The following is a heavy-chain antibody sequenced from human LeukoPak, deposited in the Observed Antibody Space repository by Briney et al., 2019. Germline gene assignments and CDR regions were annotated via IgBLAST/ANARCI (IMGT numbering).Heavy chain of an antibody. CDR2: ISGSGGST. Sequence: GGSLRLSCAASGFTFSSYAMSWVRQAPGKGLEWVSAISGSGGSTYYADSVKGRFTISRDNSKNTLYLQMNSLRAEDTAVYYCAKEGSSLKEVFGVDHNFDYWGQGTLVTVSS. CDR1: GFTFSSYA. CDR3: AKEGSSLKEVFGVDHNFDY. J-gene: IGHJ4*02. D-gene: IGHD3-3*01. V-gene: IGHV3-23*01.